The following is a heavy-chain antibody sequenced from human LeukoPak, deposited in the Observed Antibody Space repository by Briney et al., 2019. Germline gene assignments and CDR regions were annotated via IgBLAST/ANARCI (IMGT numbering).Heavy chain of an antibody. Sequence: ASVKVSCKASGYTFTSYGISWVRQAPGQGLEWMGWISAYNGNTNYAQKLQGRVTMTTDTSTSTAYMELSSLRSEDTAVYYCARGGERYCSSTSCYSWFDPWGQGTLVTVSS. CDR3: ARGGERYCSSTSCYSWFDP. V-gene: IGHV1-18*01. CDR1: GYTFTSYG. J-gene: IGHJ5*02. CDR2: ISAYNGNT. D-gene: IGHD2-2*01.